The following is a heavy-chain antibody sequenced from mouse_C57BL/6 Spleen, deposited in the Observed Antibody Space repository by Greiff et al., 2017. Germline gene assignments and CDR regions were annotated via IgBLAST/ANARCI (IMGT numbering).Heavy chain of an antibody. D-gene: IGHD1-1*01. CDR3: TRVTTVVEETWFAY. V-gene: IGHV1-15*01. CDR2: IDPETGGT. CDR1: GYTFTDYE. J-gene: IGHJ3*01. Sequence: QVQLQQSGAELVRPGASVTLSCKASGYTFTDYEMHWVKQTPVHGLEWIGAIDPETGGTAYNQKFKGKAILTADKSSSTAYMELRSLTSEDSAVYYCTRVTTVVEETWFAYWGQGTLVTVSA.